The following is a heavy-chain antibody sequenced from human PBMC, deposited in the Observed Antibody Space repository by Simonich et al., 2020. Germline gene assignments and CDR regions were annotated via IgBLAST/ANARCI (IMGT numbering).Heavy chain of an antibody. CDR2: SSGSVGST. CDR1: GFTFSSYA. Sequence: EVQLLESGGGLVQPGGSLRLSCAASGFTFSSYAMSWVRQAPGKGLEGVSASSGSVGSTYYADSVKGRFTISRDNSKNTLYLQMNSLGAEDTAVYYCAKRSGVSITGTFDYWGQGTLVTVSS. CDR3: AKRSGVSITGTFDY. J-gene: IGHJ4*02. V-gene: IGHV3-23*01. D-gene: IGHD1-7*01.